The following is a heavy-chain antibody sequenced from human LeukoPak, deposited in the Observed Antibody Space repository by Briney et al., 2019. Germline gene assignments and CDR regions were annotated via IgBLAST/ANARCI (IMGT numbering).Heavy chain of an antibody. CDR1: GFTFSSYA. Sequence: GGSLRLSCAASGFTFSSYAMSWVRQAPGKGLEWVSGISGSGGSTYFADSVKGRFTISRDNSKNTLYLQMNSLRAEDTVVYSCAKHPSYRPTSLDYWGQGTLVTVSS. J-gene: IGHJ4*02. D-gene: IGHD4-11*01. CDR3: AKHPSYRPTSLDY. V-gene: IGHV3-23*01. CDR2: ISGSGGST.